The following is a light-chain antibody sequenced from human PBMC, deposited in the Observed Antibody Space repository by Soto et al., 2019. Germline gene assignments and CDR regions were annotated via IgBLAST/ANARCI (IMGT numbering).Light chain of an antibody. V-gene: IGLV1-44*01. J-gene: IGLJ2*01. CDR3: ATWDDSLNGYVV. Sequence: QSVLTQPPSASGTPGQRVTISCSGSSSNIGSNTVNWYQQLPGTAPKLLIYSNKQRPSGVPDRFSGSKSGTSASLAISGLQSEDEADYYGATWDDSLNGYVVFGGGTKLTVL. CDR1: SSNIGSNT. CDR2: SNK.